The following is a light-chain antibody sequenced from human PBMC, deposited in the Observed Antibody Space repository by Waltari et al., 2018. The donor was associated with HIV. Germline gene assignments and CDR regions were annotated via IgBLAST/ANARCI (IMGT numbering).Light chain of an antibody. CDR1: SSDIGSYHY. CDR3: SSYTSTSTLL. V-gene: IGLV2-14*01. J-gene: IGLJ3*02. Sequence: QSALTQPASVSGSLGQSITISCIGTSSDIGSYHYVSWYQHHPDKDPTLVIYDAKARPSGVPFRFAGSKSGNTASLTISGLQAEDEADYYCSSYTSTSTLLFGGGTKVTVL. CDR2: DAK.